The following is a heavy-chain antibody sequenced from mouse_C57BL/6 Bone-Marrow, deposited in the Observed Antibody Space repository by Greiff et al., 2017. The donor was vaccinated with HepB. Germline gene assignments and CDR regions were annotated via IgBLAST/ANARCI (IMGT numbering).Heavy chain of an antibody. D-gene: IGHD1-1*01. CDR3: ARYYYGSSL. CDR2: INPNNGGT. CDR1: GYTFTDYY. V-gene: IGHV1-26*01. Sequence: VQLQQSGPELVKPGASVKISCKASGYTFTDYYMNWVKQSHGKSLEWIGDINPNNGGTSYNQKFKGKATLTVDKSSSTAYMELRSLTSEDSAVYYCARYYYGSSLWGQGTTLTVSS. J-gene: IGHJ2*01.